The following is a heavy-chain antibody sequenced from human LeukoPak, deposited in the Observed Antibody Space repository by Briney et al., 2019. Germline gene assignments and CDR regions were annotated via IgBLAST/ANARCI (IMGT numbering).Heavy chain of an antibody. D-gene: IGHD3-22*01. CDR1: GGPIFSYY. J-gene: IGHJ6*03. CDR3: ARLKFYDSTGYSPGHYMDV. CDR2: LYPGVGT. Sequence: PSETLSLTCTVSGGPIFSYYWSWIRQTAGKGLEWIGRLYPGVGTDYNPSLKRRVTMSVDTSKKQFALKLSAVTAADTAVYYCARLKFYDSTGYSPGHYMDVWGKGTTVTVSS. V-gene: IGHV4-4*07.